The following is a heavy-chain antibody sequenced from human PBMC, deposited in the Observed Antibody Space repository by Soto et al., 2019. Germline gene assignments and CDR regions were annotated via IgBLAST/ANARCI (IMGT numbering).Heavy chain of an antibody. CDR1: GYTFTSYA. V-gene: IGHV1-3*01. CDR3: ARAYDFWSGLKNFDY. D-gene: IGHD3-3*01. J-gene: IGHJ4*02. Sequence: ASVKVSCKASGYTFTSYAMHWVRQAPGQRLEWMGWINAGNGNTKYSQKFQGRVTITRDTSASTAYMELSSLRSEDTAVYYCARAYDFWSGLKNFDYWGQGTLVTVSS. CDR2: INAGNGNT.